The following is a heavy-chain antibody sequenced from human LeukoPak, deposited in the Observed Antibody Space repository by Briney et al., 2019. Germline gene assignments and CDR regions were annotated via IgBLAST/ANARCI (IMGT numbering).Heavy chain of an antibody. CDR3: ARHYDSSGR. J-gene: IGHJ4*02. V-gene: IGHV4-59*01. CDR1: GGSISSYY. D-gene: IGHD3-22*01. Sequence: SETLSLTCTVSGGSISSYYWSWIRQPPGKGLECIGDLYYSGRTNYNPSLNSRVTISVDTSKNQFSLKLSSVTAADTAVYYCARHYDSSGRWGQGTLVTVSS. CDR2: LYYSGRT.